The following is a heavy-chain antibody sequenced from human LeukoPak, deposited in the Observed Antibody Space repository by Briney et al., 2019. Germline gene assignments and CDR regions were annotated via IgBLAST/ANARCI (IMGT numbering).Heavy chain of an antibody. Sequence: PSETLSLTCTVSGGSISNYYWSWIRQPPGKGLEGIGYIYYSGTTNYNPSLKSRVAISVDTSKNQFSLKLSSVTAADTAVYYCARAGYYESSGYRNWFDPWGQGTLVTVSS. CDR2: IYYSGTT. CDR1: GGSISNYY. V-gene: IGHV4-59*01. CDR3: ARAGYYESSGYRNWFDP. J-gene: IGHJ5*02. D-gene: IGHD3-22*01.